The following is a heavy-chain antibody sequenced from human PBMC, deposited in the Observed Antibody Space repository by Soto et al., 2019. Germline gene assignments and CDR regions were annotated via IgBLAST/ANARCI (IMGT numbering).Heavy chain of an antibody. CDR2: IYYSGST. CDR1: GGSISTSGFY. V-gene: IGHV4-31*03. J-gene: IGHJ4*02. CDR3: ARVGEIIGDY. D-gene: IGHD3-10*01. Sequence: QVQLRESGPGLVKPSQTLSLTCTVSGGSISTSGFYWSWIRQHPGKGLDWIGYIYYSGSTYYSPSLKSRVTISVDTSKNQFSLKLTSVTAADTAVYYCARVGEIIGDYWGQGVLVTVSS.